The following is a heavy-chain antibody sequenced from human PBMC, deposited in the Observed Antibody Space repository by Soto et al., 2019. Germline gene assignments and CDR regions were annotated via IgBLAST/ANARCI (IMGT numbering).Heavy chain of an antibody. Sequence: QVQLVESGGGVVQPGRSLRLSCTASGFTFSSYAMHWVRQAPGKGLEWVAVLSYEGSNKFYADHLKGRFSISRDNSQDTVYLQVDSLRTEDTAVYYCAREHCTSTSSCTGMDVWGQGTTVTVSS. CDR3: AREHCTSTSSCTGMDV. CDR2: LSYEGSNK. J-gene: IGHJ6*02. CDR1: GFTFSSYA. V-gene: IGHV3-30-3*01. D-gene: IGHD2-2*01.